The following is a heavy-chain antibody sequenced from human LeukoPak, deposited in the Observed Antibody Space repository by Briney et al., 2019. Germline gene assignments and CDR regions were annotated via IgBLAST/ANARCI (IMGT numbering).Heavy chain of an antibody. J-gene: IGHJ3*02. CDR1: GGSISSYY. D-gene: IGHD5-24*01. CDR3: ARGLLDGYTHPAAFDI. Sequence: KPSETLSLTCTVSGGSISSYYWSGIRQPPGKGLEWIGYIYYSGSTNYNPSLKSRVTISVDTSKNQFSLKLSSVTAADTAVYYCARGLLDGYTHPAAFDIWGQGTMVTVSS. CDR2: IYYSGST. V-gene: IGHV4-59*01.